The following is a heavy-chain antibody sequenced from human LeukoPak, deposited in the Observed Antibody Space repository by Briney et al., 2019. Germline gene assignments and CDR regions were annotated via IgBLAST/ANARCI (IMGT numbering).Heavy chain of an antibody. CDR2: IYSGGST. V-gene: IGHV3-66*02. J-gene: IGHJ4*02. CDR1: GFTVSSNY. Sequence: GGSLRLSCAASGFTVSSNYMSWVRQAPGKGLEWVSVIYSGGSTYYADSVKGRFTISRDKSKNTLYLQMNSLRAEDTAVYYCARNERPLLWFGELFDWGQGTLVTVSS. CDR3: ARNERPLLWFGELFD. D-gene: IGHD3-10*01.